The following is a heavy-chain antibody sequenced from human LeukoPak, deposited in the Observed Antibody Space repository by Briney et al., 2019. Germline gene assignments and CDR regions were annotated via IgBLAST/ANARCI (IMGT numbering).Heavy chain of an antibody. CDR1: GGSFSGYY. J-gene: IGHJ6*02. Sequence: PSETLSLTCAVYGGSFSGYYWSWIRQPPGKGLEWIGEIYRSGSTNYNPSLKSRVTISVDSSKNQFSLKLSSVTAADTALYYCARGRDERSMDVWGQGTTVTVSS. CDR3: ARGRDERSMDV. V-gene: IGHV4-34*01. CDR2: IYRSGST.